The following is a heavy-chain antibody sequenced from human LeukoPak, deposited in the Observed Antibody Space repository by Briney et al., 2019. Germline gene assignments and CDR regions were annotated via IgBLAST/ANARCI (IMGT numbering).Heavy chain of an antibody. CDR3: ARALTTLTYEGY. J-gene: IGHJ4*02. D-gene: IGHD1-1*01. CDR1: GFTFSSYT. CDR2: ISGSNSYV. Sequence: PGGSLRLSCAASGFTFSSYTMHWIRQAPGKGLEWVSSISGSNSYVFYADSVKGRFTVSRDNAKDSLYLQMNSLRAEDTAVYYCARALTTLTYEGYWGQGTLVTVSS. V-gene: IGHV3-21*01.